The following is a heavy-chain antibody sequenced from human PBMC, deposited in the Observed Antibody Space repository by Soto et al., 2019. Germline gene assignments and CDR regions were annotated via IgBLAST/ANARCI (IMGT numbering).Heavy chain of an antibody. CDR2: IYPGDSDT. Sequence: GESLKISCKGSGYSFTSYWIGWVRQMPGKGLEWMGIIYPGDSDTRYSPSFQGQVTISADKAISTAYLQWSSLKASDTAMYYCARRKGAYDFWSGTSYYYYYYMDVWGKGTTVTVSS. CDR1: GYSFTSYW. V-gene: IGHV5-51*01. D-gene: IGHD3-3*01. J-gene: IGHJ6*03. CDR3: ARRKGAYDFWSGTSYYYYYYMDV.